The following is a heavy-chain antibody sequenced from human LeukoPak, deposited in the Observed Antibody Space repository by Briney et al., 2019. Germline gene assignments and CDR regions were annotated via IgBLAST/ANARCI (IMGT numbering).Heavy chain of an antibody. J-gene: IGHJ4*02. D-gene: IGHD3-22*01. CDR3: ARDDSSGPLSY. Sequence: GGSLRLSCAASGFTFSSYSMNWVRQAPGKGLGWVSYISSSSSTIYYADSVKGRFTISRDNAKNSLYLQMNSLRAEDTAVYYCARDDSSGPLSYWGQGTLVTVSS. CDR1: GFTFSSYS. V-gene: IGHV3-48*04. CDR2: ISSSSSTI.